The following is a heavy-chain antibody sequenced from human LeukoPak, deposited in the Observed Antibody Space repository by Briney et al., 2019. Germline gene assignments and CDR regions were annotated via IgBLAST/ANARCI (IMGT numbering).Heavy chain of an antibody. V-gene: IGHV3-7*01. CDR2: INQDGIVK. J-gene: IGHJ3*02. CDR1: GFTFSSYW. D-gene: IGHD4-17*01. Sequence: QTGGSLRLSCAASGFTFSSYWINWVRQAPGKGLEWVANINQDGIVKYYVDSVKGRFTISRENAKNSLYLQMNSLRAGDTAVYYCARDSPTDPLVFDIWGQGTMVTVSS. CDR3: ARDSPTDPLVFDI.